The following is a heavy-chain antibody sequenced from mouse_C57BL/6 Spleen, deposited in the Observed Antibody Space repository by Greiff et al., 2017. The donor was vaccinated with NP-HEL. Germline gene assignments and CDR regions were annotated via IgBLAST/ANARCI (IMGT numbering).Heavy chain of an antibody. J-gene: IGHJ1*03. CDR3: ARADYYGSSYSWYFDV. D-gene: IGHD1-1*01. CDR1: GYSITSGYY. V-gene: IGHV3-6*01. Sequence: EVQLQESGPGLVKPSQSLSLTCSVTGYSITSGYYWNWIRQFPGNKLEWMGYISYDGSNNYNPSLKNRISITRDTSKNQFFLKLNSVTTEDTATYYCARADYYGSSYSWYFDVWGTGTTVTVSS. CDR2: ISYDGSN.